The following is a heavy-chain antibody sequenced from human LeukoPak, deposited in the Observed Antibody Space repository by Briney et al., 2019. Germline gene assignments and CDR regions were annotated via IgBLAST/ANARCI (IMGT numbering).Heavy chain of an antibody. CDR2: ISNSGSTI. Sequence: PGGSLRLSCAASGFTFSDYYRSWIRQAPGKWLEWVSYISNSGSTIYYADSVKGRFTISRDNAKNSLYLQMNSLRAEDTAVYYCARGLYYYDSSGYYYWGQGTLVSVSS. D-gene: IGHD3-22*01. V-gene: IGHV3-11*04. J-gene: IGHJ4*02. CDR3: ARGLYYYDSSGYYY. CDR1: GFTFSDYY.